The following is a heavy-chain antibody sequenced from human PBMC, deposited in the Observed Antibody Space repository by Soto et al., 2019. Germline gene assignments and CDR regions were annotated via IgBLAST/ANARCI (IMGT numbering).Heavy chain of an antibody. Sequence: QVQLVQSGAEVKKPGSSVKVSCKASGGTFSSYAISWVRQAPGQGLEWMGGIIPIFGTANYAQKFQGRVTITADKSTSTAYMERSSLRSEDTAVYYCARGIRWDTAMVYYFDYWGQGTLVTVSS. CDR2: IIPIFGTA. D-gene: IGHD5-18*01. J-gene: IGHJ4*02. V-gene: IGHV1-69*06. CDR1: GGTFSSYA. CDR3: ARGIRWDTAMVYYFDY.